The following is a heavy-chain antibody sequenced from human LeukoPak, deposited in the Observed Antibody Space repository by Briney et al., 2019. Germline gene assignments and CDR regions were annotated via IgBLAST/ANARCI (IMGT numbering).Heavy chain of an antibody. V-gene: IGHV4-59*08. D-gene: IGHD6-19*01. CDR3: GRYGGSGWVIDS. CDR2: IYHTGAT. CDR1: GASIRNNY. Sequence: SETLSLTCAVSGASIRNNYWSWIRQTPGKGLEWIGYIYHTGATSYNPSLKSRVSMSVDMSKEQCSVKLNSVTAADTAVYFCGRYGGSGWVIDSWGRGTLVTVSS. J-gene: IGHJ4*02.